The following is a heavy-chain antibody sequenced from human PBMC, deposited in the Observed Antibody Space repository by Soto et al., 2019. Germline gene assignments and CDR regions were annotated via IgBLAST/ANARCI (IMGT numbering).Heavy chain of an antibody. D-gene: IGHD3-3*01. CDR3: ARDQGITTFGVYSMYYYGMDV. J-gene: IGHJ6*02. Sequence: GASVKVSCKTSGYTFTSYGISWVRQAPGQGLEWMGWINPNSGGTNYAQKFQGWVTMTRDTSISTAYMDLRSLRSDDTAVYYCARDQGITTFGVYSMYYYGMDVWGPGTTVTVSS. CDR1: GYTFTSYG. CDR2: INPNSGGT. V-gene: IGHV1-2*04.